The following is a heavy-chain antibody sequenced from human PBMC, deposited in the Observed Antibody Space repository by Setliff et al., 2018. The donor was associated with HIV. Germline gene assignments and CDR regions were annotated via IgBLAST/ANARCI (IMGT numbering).Heavy chain of an antibody. D-gene: IGHD4-4*01. V-gene: IGHV4-34*01. J-gene: IGHJ4*02. CDR3: ARDPTTGVDY. Sequence: SETLSLTCAVYGGSFSGYYWSWIRQPPGKGLEWIGEINHSGSTNYNPSLKSRATMSLDTSKNQFSLKLNSVTAADTAMYYCARDPTTGVDYWGQGTLVTVSS. CDR1: GGSFSGYY. CDR2: INHSGST.